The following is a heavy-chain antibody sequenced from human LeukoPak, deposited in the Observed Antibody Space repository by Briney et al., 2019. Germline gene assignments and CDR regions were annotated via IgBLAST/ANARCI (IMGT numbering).Heavy chain of an antibody. Sequence: PSETLSLTCTVSGGSISSYYWSWIRQPPGKGLEWIGYIPYSGSTNYNPSLKSRVTMSVDTSKNQFSLKLSSVTAADTAVYYCARETSEILWFGELLDWFDPWGQGTLVTVSS. V-gene: IGHV4-59*12. CDR3: ARETSEILWFGELLDWFDP. J-gene: IGHJ5*02. CDR2: IPYSGST. CDR1: GGSISSYY. D-gene: IGHD3-10*01.